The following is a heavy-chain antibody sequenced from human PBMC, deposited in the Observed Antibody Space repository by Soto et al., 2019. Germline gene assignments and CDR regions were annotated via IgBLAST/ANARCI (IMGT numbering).Heavy chain of an antibody. CDR3: HSSNPTYGMDV. D-gene: IGHD6-13*01. Sequence: SETLRLTCTVSVGSISSSIYYLGWIRQPPGKGLEWIGSIYYSWSTYYNPSLKSRVTISVDTSNNQFSLKLSSVTAADTAVYYCHSSNPTYGMDVWGQGTTVSISS. CDR1: VGSISSSIYY. CDR2: IYYSWST. J-gene: IGHJ6*02. V-gene: IGHV4-39*01.